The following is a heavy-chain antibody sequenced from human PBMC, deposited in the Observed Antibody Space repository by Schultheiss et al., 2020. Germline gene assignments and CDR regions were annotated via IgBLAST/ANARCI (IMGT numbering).Heavy chain of an antibody. J-gene: IGHJ4*02. Sequence: CGSLRLSCSVSGFTFSSNYMSWVRQAPGKGLEWVSVIYSDGSTYYADSVKGRFTVSRDISRHMLHLQMNSLRAEDTALYYCAKATRGYSYVLDYWGQGTLVTVSS. D-gene: IGHD5-18*01. CDR3: AKATRGYSYVLDY. V-gene: IGHV3-66*01. CDR2: IYSDGST. CDR1: GFTFSSNY.